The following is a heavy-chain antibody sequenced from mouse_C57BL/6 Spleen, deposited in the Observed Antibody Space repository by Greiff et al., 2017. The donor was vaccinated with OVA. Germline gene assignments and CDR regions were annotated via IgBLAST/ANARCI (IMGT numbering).Heavy chain of an antibody. Sequence: VQLQQSGPELVKPGASVKISCKASGYTFTDYYMNWVKQSHGKSLEWIGDINPNNGGTSYNQKFKGKATLTVDKSSSTAYMELRSLTSEDSAVYDCARIGYYEDYYAMDYWGQGTSVTVSS. CDR3: ARIGYYEDYYAMDY. J-gene: IGHJ4*01. CDR2: INPNNGGT. V-gene: IGHV1-26*01. CDR1: GYTFTDYY. D-gene: IGHD2-3*01.